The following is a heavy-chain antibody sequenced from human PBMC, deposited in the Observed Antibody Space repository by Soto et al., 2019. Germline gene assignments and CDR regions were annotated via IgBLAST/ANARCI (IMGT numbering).Heavy chain of an antibody. CDR1: GFTFNTYW. CDR3: ARGRYYGMDV. CDR2: INSDGTST. V-gene: IGHV3-74*01. Sequence: EVQLVESGGGLVQPGGSLRLPCAGSGFTFNTYWIHWVRQAPGKGLVWVLCINSDGTSTRYADSVKGRFTISRDNAKNTLYLQMNSLRTEDTAVYYCARGRYYGMDVWGQGTTVTVSS. J-gene: IGHJ6*02.